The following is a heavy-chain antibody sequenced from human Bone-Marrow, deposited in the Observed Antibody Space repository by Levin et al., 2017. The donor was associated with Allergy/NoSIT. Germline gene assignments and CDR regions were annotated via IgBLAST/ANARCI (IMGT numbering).Heavy chain of an antibody. J-gene: IGHJ5*02. CDR1: GFSLSTTGMR. D-gene: IGHD6-19*01. CDR3: VRMGSGWEFYDP. V-gene: IGHV2-70*04. Sequence: SGPTLVKPTQTLTLTCTFSGFSLSTTGMRVSWIRQPPGKALEWLARIDWDDDKFYSTSLKTRLTISKDTSKNQVVLSMTNMDPVDTGTYYCVRMGSGWEFYDPWGQGALVTVSS. CDR2: IDWDDDK.